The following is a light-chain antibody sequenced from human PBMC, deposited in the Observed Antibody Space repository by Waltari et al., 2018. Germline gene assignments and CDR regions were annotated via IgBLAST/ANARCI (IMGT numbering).Light chain of an antibody. Sequence: DIEMTQSPSTLSASVGDRVTITCRTSQNINSWLAWYQQKPGKAPKLLIYKASSLESGVPPRFSRSGSVTEFTLTIPSLQPYDFATYFCQHYNNYSPWTFGQGTKVEVK. CDR1: QNINSW. CDR2: KAS. V-gene: IGKV1-5*03. J-gene: IGKJ1*01. CDR3: QHYNNYSPWT.